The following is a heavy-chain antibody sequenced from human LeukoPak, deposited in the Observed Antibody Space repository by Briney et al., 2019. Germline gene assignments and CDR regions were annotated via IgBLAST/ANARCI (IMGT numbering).Heavy chain of an antibody. CDR1: AFTFSGYS. D-gene: IGHD6-19*01. J-gene: IGHJ4*02. CDR2: ISSSGTYI. V-gene: IGHV3-21*01. CDR3: ARIAVADNLFDY. Sequence: GGSLRLSCAASAFTFSGYSMTWVRQAPGKGLEWVSSISSSGTYIYYADSVKGRFTVSRDNAKNSLYLQMNSLRAEDTAVYYCARIAVADNLFDYWGQGTLVTVSS.